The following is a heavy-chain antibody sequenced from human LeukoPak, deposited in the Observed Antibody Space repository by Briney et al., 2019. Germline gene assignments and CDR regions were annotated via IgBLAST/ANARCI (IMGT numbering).Heavy chain of an antibody. D-gene: IGHD4-11*01. V-gene: IGHV3-23*01. Sequence: GGSLRLSWAASGFTFSSTSMSWVRQAPGKGLEWVAVTXXGXDGXXXXXSVKXRFTISRDNSNNTLYLQMNSLRAEDTAVYYCAKLTTSWGQGTLVTVSS. CDR3: AKLTTS. CDR2: TXXGXDGX. J-gene: IGHJ4*02. CDR1: GFTFSSTS.